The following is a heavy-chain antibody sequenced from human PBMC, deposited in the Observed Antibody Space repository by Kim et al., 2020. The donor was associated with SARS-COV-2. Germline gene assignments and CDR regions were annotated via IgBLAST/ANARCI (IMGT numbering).Heavy chain of an antibody. J-gene: IGHJ4*02. D-gene: IGHD2-15*01. V-gene: IGHV3-9*01. CDR3: AKTVAATGTLIDY. Sequence: YADSVKGRFTISRDNAKNSLYLQMNSLRAEDTALYYCAKTVAATGTLIDYWGQGTLVTVSS.